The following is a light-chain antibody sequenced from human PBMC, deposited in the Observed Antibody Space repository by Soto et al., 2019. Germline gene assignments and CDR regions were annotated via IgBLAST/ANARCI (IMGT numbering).Light chain of an antibody. V-gene: IGKV3-20*01. J-gene: IGKJ1*01. CDR3: QQYVSSPWA. Sequence: EIVLKQSPGTLSLSPGERATLSCRASQNVDSNYLAWYQQKPGQAPRIIIFGASGRATGIPDRFSGSGSGTDFTLTISRLEPEDFAVYYCQQYVSSPWAFGQGTKVDIK. CDR2: GAS. CDR1: QNVDSNY.